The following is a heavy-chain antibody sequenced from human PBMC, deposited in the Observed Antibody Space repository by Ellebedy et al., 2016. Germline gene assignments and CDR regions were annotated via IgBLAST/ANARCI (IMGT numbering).Heavy chain of an antibody. Sequence: GESLKISCAASGFNFNNYAMSWVRQSPGKGLEWVSGISGNEGRPYYADSVKGRFTISRDNSKNTLYVQMNSLRAEDTAIYFCATGKSGTYPELFYLWGQGALVAVSS. D-gene: IGHD1-26*01. J-gene: IGHJ5*02. CDR2: ISGNEGRP. CDR1: GFNFNNYA. CDR3: ATGKSGTYPELFYL. V-gene: IGHV3-23*01.